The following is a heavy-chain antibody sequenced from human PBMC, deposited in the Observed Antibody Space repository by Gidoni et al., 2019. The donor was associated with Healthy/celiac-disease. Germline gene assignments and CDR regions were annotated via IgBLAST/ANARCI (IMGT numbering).Heavy chain of an antibody. V-gene: IGHV3-33*01. CDR1: GFTFSSYG. J-gene: IGHJ4*02. Sequence: QVQLVESGGGVVQPGRSLRLSCAASGFTFSSYGMHWVRQAPGKGLEWVAVIWYDGSNKYYADSVKGRFTISRDNSKNTLYLQMNSLRAEDTAVYYCATDSGSYFDYWGQGTLVTVSS. CDR3: ATDSGSYFDY. D-gene: IGHD1-26*01. CDR2: IWYDGSNK.